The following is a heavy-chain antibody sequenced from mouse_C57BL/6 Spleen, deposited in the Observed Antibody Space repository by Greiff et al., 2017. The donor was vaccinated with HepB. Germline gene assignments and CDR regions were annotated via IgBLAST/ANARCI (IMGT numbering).Heavy chain of an antibody. Sequence: QVQLQQPGTELVKPGASVKLSCKASGYTFTSYWMHWVKQRPGQGLEWIGNINPSNGGTNYNEKFKSKATLTVDKSSSTAYMQLSSLTSEDSAVYYCARVTTVVATDYAMDYWGQGTSVTVSS. CDR1: GYTFTSYW. D-gene: IGHD1-1*01. CDR3: ARVTTVVATDYAMDY. J-gene: IGHJ4*01. CDR2: INPSNGGT. V-gene: IGHV1-53*01.